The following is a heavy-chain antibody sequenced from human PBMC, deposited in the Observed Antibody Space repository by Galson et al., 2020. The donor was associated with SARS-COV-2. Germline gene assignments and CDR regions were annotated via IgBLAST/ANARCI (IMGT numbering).Heavy chain of an antibody. CDR2: ISGSGENT. Sequence: GGSLRLSCAASGFTFNNYAMNWVRQAPGKGLEWVSTISGSGENTYYADSVKGRFTISRDNSKNTLYLQMYSLRAEDTAIYFCAKGHDFWSGHDYWGQGTLVTVSS. CDR1: GFTFNNYA. J-gene: IGHJ4*02. D-gene: IGHD3-3*01. V-gene: IGHV3-23*01. CDR3: AKGHDFWSGHDY.